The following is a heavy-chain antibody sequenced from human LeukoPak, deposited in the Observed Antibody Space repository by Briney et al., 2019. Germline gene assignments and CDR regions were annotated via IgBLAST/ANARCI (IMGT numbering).Heavy chain of an antibody. CDR3: ARVKGVRNWFDP. J-gene: IGHJ5*02. CDR1: GYTFTSYG. Sequence: ASVTVSCTASGYTFTSYGISWVRQAPGQGLEWMGWISAYNGNTNYAQKLQGRVTMTTDTSTSTAYMELRSLRSDDTAVYYCARVKGVRNWFDPWGQGTLVTVSS. D-gene: IGHD3-10*01. CDR2: ISAYNGNT. V-gene: IGHV1-18*01.